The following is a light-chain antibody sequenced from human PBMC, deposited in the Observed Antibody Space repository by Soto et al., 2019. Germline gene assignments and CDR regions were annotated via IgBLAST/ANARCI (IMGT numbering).Light chain of an antibody. CDR1: QSISSY. Sequence: DMQQTQSPSSLAASVGEIVPITCLSSQSISSYLNWYQQKSGKVPKLLIYAASTLQSGVPSRFSGSGSGTDFTLTISSLQPEDVATYYCQKYNSAPITFGQGTRLEIK. CDR3: QKYNSAPIT. CDR2: AAS. J-gene: IGKJ5*01. V-gene: IGKV1-27*01.